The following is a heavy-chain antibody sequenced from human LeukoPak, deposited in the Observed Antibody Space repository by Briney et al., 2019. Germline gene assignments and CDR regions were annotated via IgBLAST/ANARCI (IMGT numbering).Heavy chain of an antibody. CDR2: ISGSSGYI. CDR3: ARDQSSGSTAFDI. Sequence: PGGSLRLSCAASGFTFSSYSMNWVRQAPGKGLEWVSSISGSSGYIYYADSVKGRFTISRDNAKNSLYLQMNGLRAEDTAVYCCARDQSSGSTAFDIWGQGTMVTVSS. D-gene: IGHD1-26*01. J-gene: IGHJ3*02. V-gene: IGHV3-21*01. CDR1: GFTFSSYS.